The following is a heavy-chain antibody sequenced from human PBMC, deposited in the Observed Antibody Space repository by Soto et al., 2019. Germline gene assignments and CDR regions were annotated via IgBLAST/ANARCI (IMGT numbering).Heavy chain of an antibody. V-gene: IGHV1-69*13. CDR3: ARALNYYDSSGLDY. J-gene: IGHJ4*02. Sequence: ASVKVSCKASGGTFSSYAISWVRQAPGQGLEWMGGIIPIFGTANYAQKFQGRVTITADESTSTAYMELSSLRSEDTAVYYCARALNYYDSSGLDYWGQGTLVTVSS. CDR2: IIPIFGTA. D-gene: IGHD3-22*01. CDR1: GGTFSSYA.